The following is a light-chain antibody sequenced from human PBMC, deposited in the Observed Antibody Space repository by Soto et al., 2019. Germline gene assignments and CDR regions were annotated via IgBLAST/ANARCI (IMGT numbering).Light chain of an antibody. Sequence: QSVLAQPPSESGSPGQSVTISCTGTKSDIGVYDFVSWYQHHPGKAPRLIIYEVVQRPSGVPDRFSGSKSGTSASLAITGLQAEDECYYYCQSYHSLLAFRSVFCTGTKVTVL. CDR3: QSYHSLLAFRSV. V-gene: IGLV2-8*01. CDR2: EVV. CDR1: KSDIGVYDF. J-gene: IGLJ1*01.